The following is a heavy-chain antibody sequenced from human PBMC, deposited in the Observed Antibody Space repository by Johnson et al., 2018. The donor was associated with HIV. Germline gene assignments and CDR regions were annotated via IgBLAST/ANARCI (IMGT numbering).Heavy chain of an antibody. CDR1: GFTFSNYA. CDR3: AKDRDYYGSGLI. D-gene: IGHD3-10*01. J-gene: IGHJ3*02. CDR2: IRYDGSNK. V-gene: IGHV3-30*02. Sequence: QMLLVESGGGVVQPGGSLRLSCATSGFTFSNYAMHWVRQAPGKGLEWVAYIRYDGSNKYYADSVKGRFTISRDNSKNTLYLQMNSLRAEDTAVYYCAKDRDYYGSGLIWGQGTMVTVSS.